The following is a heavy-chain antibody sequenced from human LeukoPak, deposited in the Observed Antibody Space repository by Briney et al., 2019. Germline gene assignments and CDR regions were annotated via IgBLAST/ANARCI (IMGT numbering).Heavy chain of an antibody. D-gene: IGHD3-10*01. CDR1: GFTFSSYG. CDR2: ISNDGSNK. Sequence: PGRSLRLSCAASGFTFSSYGMHWVRQAPGKGLEWVALISNDGSNKYSPDSVKGRFTISRDNSKNTLYLQMNSLRAEDTAVYYCAKDRYYGSGSYYHGIDYWGQGTLVTVSS. CDR3: AKDRYYGSGSYYHGIDY. J-gene: IGHJ4*02. V-gene: IGHV3-30*18.